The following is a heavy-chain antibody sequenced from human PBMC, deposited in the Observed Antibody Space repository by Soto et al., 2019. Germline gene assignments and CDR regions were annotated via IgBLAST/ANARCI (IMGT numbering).Heavy chain of an antibody. J-gene: IGHJ3*01. CDR2: IIPIIDTT. D-gene: IGHD2-15*01. Sequence: QVQLVQSGAEVKKPGSSVKVSCKASGGNFNNYAISWVRQAPAQGLQWMGGIIPIIDTTHYAQKLQGRVTISADRGRTTVYMELTGLTSDYSATYFGAREPRCRDGCSLWGQGTVVTVSS. CDR3: AREPRCRDGCSL. CDR1: GGNFNNYA. V-gene: IGHV1-69*06.